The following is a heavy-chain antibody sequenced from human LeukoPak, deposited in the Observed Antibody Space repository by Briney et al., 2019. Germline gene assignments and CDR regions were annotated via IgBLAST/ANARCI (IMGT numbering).Heavy chain of an antibody. D-gene: IGHD5-12*01. Sequence: GGSLRLSCAASGFTFSSYWMSWVRQAPGKGLEWVANIKQDGSEKNYVDSVKGRFTISRDNAKNSLDLQMNSLRGEDTAVYYCARAGGYASSWAYWGQGTLLAVSS. CDR3: ARAGGYASSWAY. CDR2: IKQDGSEK. J-gene: IGHJ4*02. V-gene: IGHV3-7*01. CDR1: GFTFSSYW.